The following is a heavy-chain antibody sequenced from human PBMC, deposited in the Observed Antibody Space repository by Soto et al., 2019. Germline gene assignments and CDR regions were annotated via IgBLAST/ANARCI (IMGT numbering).Heavy chain of an antibody. D-gene: IGHD2-15*01. CDR1: GFTFSSYA. CDR3: AKDCGGSCYSVGTRTLYYGMDV. Sequence: PGGSLRLSCAASGFTFSSYAMSLVRQAPGKGLEWVSAISGSGGSTYYADSVKGRFTISRDNSKNTLYLQMNSLRAEDTAVYYCAKDCGGSCYSVGTRTLYYGMDVWGQRTTVTVSS. V-gene: IGHV3-23*01. J-gene: IGHJ6*02. CDR2: ISGSGGST.